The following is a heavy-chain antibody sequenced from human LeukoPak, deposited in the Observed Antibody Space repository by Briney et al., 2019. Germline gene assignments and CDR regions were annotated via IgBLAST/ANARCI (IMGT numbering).Heavy chain of an antibody. J-gene: IGHJ4*02. Sequence: PGGSLRLSCAASGFTFSSYSMNWVRQAPGKGLEWVSSISSSSSYIYYADSVKGRFTISRDNAKNSLYLQMNSLRAEDTAVYYCARAINFWSGYYLFDYWGQGTLVTVSS. D-gene: IGHD3-3*01. V-gene: IGHV3-21*01. CDR2: ISSSSSYI. CDR3: ARAINFWSGYYLFDY. CDR1: GFTFSSYS.